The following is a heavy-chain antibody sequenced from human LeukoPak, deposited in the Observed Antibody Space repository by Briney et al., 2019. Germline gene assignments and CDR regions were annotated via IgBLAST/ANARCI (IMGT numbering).Heavy chain of an antibody. CDR3: SRDLGVTNWFDP. CDR2: ISSSGGNT. CDR1: GFTFSSYA. V-gene: IGHV3-23*01. J-gene: IGHJ5*02. Sequence: GGSLRLSCAASGFTFSSYAMNWVRQAPGKGLEWVSAISSSGGNTYYADSVKGRFTISRDNAKSTLYLQMSSLRAEDTAVYYCSRDLGVTNWFDPWGQGTLVTVSS. D-gene: IGHD2-21*02.